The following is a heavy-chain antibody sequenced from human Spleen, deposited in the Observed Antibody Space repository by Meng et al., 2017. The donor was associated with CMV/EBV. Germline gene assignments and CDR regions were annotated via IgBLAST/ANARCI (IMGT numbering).Heavy chain of an antibody. Sequence: SETLSLTCTVSGCSISSSTYYWGWIRQPPGRGLEWIGTIYYSGSTYYNPSLKSRVTISVDTSKIQFSLKLSSVTAADTAVYYCARGPSPDPPLSYGMDVWGQGTTVTVSS. V-gene: IGHV4-39*07. CDR1: GCSISSSTYY. J-gene: IGHJ6*02. CDR3: ARGPSPDPPLSYGMDV. CDR2: IYYSGST. D-gene: IGHD1-14*01.